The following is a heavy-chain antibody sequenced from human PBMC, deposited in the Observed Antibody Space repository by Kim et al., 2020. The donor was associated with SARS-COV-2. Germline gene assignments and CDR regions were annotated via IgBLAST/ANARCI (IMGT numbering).Heavy chain of an antibody. D-gene: IGHD3-16*01. J-gene: IGHJ4*02. CDR2: IYSSGST. CDR1: GGSISSGSYY. Sequence: SETLSLTCTVSGGSISSGSYYWTWIRQPAGKGLEWIGRIYSSGSTNYNPSLRSRVTISVDTSKNQFSLKLRSVTAADTAMYYCATASQGGIDYWGQGTLGTVSS. V-gene: IGHV4-61*02. CDR3: ATASQGGIDY.